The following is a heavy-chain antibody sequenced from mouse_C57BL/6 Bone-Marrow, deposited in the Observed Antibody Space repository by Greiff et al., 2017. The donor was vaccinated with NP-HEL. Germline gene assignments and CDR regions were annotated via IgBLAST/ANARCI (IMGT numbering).Heavy chain of an antibody. J-gene: IGHJ2*01. Sequence: QVHVKQPGAELVKPGASVKLSCKASGYTFTSYWMHWVKQRPGQGLEWIGMIHPNSGSTNYNEKFKSKATLTVDKSSSTAYMQLSSLTSEDSAVYYCARERVRYDYWGQGTTLTVSS. CDR1: GYTFTSYW. V-gene: IGHV1-64*01. CDR3: ARERVRYDY. CDR2: IHPNSGST. D-gene: IGHD2-14*01.